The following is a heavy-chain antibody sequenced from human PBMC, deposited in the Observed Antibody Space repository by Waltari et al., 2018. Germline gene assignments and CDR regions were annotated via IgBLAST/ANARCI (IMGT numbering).Heavy chain of an antibody. CDR3: ARVRRYYYDSSRGAFDI. Sequence: LEWIGEINHSGSTNYNPSLKSRVTISVDTSKNQFSLKLSSVTAADTAVYYCARVRRYYYDSSRGAFDIWGQGTMVTGSS. CDR2: INHSGST. V-gene: IGHV4-34*01. J-gene: IGHJ3*02. D-gene: IGHD3-22*01.